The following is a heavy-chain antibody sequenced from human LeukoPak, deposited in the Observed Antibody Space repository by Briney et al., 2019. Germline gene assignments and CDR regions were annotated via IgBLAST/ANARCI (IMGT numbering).Heavy chain of an antibody. V-gene: IGHV4-34*01. D-gene: IGHD6-19*01. CDR3: ARRGWGQNWFDP. Sequence: SETLSLTCAVYGGSFSGYYWSWIRQPPGKGLEWIGEINHSGSTNYNPSLKSRVTISVDTSKNQFSLKLSSVTAADTAVYYCARRGWGQNWFDPWGQGTLVTASS. CDR1: GGSFSGYY. CDR2: INHSGST. J-gene: IGHJ5*02.